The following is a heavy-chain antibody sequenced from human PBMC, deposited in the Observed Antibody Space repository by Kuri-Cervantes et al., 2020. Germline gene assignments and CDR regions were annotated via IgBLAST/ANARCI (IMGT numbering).Heavy chain of an antibody. Sequence: SVKVSCKASGFTFTTSAVQWVRQARGQRLEWIGWIVVGSSNTNYAQKFQERVTITRDMSTSTAYMELSRLRSEDTAVYYCARAAPYYDSSGADETDDAFDIWGQGTMVTVSS. V-gene: IGHV1-58*01. D-gene: IGHD3-22*01. CDR2: IVVGSSNT. CDR1: GFTFTTSA. CDR3: ARAAPYYDSSGADETDDAFDI. J-gene: IGHJ3*02.